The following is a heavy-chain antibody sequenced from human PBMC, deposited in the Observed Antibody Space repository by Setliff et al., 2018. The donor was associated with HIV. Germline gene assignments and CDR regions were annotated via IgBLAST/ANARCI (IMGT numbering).Heavy chain of an antibody. CDR3: ARAADYDFWSGYSSGWFDP. J-gene: IGHJ5*02. Sequence: ASVKVSCKASGYTFTAYAMHWVRQAPGQGLEWMGWINAGNGNTKYSQRFQGRVTITRDTSASTAYMELSSLRSEDTAVYYCARAADYDFWSGYSSGWFDPWGQGTLVTVSS. V-gene: IGHV1-3*01. CDR1: GYTFTAYA. D-gene: IGHD3-3*01. CDR2: INAGNGNT.